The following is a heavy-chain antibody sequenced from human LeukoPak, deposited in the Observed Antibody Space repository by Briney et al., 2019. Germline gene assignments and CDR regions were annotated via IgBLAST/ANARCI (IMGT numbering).Heavy chain of an antibody. V-gene: IGHV1-3*01. CDR3: ARMEWNDFGDYYYYGMDV. J-gene: IGHJ6*04. CDR2: ISAGNGNT. D-gene: IGHD1-1*01. Sequence: GASVKVSCKASGYSFTDYGVHWVRQAPGQRLEWLGWISAGNGNTKYSQKFQGRVTITRDTSASTAYMELRGLRSEDTAVDDCARMEWNDFGDYYYYGMDVRGKGTTVTVSS. CDR1: GYSFTDYG.